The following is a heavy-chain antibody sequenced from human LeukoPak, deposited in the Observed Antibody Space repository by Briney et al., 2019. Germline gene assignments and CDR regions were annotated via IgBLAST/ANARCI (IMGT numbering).Heavy chain of an antibody. D-gene: IGHD1-26*01. CDR2: IWYDGSNK. CDR1: GFTFSNYG. J-gene: IGHJ1*01. V-gene: IGHV3-33*06. Sequence: GGSLRLSCAASGFTFSNYGMHWVRQAPGKGLEWVALIWYDGSNKFYADSVKGRFTISRDNSRGTLYLQMSSLRAEDTAMYYCAKDYSGSYQYFQHWGQGTLVTVPA. CDR3: AKDYSGSYQYFQH.